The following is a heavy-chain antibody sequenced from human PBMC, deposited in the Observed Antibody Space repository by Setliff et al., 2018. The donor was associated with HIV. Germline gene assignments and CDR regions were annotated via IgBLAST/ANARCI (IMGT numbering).Heavy chain of an antibody. J-gene: IGHJ4*02. Sequence: PSETLSLTCSVSGGSVRNSRYYWGWIRQPPGKGLEWIGSIFNGGSIHDNPSLRSRITISVDTSNNQFSLKVTSVTAADTGVYYCARLDPQGYVRDWTAYWGQGTLVTVSS. CDR3: ARLDPQGYVRDWTAY. CDR1: GGSVRNSRYY. V-gene: IGHV4-39*01. CDR2: IFNGGSI. D-gene: IGHD5-12*01.